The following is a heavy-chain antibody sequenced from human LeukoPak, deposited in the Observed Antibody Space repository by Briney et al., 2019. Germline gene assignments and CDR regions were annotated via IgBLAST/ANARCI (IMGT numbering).Heavy chain of an antibody. CDR3: VRVGYTNYGIDY. D-gene: IGHD4-11*01. V-gene: IGHV3-11*06. CDR2: ISSSGSYR. Sequence: TGGSLRLSCDASGFTFSDYYMTWIRQAPGKGLEWVSHISSSGSYRNYADSVKGRFTISRDSSKNTLDLQMNSLRAEDTAVYYCVRVGYTNYGIDYWGQGTLVTVSS. CDR1: GFTFSDYY. J-gene: IGHJ4*02.